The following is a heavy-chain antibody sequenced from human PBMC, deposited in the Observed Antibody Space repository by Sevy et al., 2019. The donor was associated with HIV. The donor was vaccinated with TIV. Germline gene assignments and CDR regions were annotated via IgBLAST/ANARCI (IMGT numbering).Heavy chain of an antibody. CDR1: GLTLTTTG. CDR3: AGGDTTMITDLDY. J-gene: IGHJ4*02. D-gene: IGHD3-16*01. V-gene: IGHV3-23*01. Sequence: GGSLRLSCAASGLTLTTTGMSWVRQAPGKGLEWVAGVTSDGITYYADSVRDRFTVSRDNSKNTLYLQLNSLRADDTAVFYCAGGDTTMITDLDYWGQGTLVTVSS. CDR2: VTSDGIT.